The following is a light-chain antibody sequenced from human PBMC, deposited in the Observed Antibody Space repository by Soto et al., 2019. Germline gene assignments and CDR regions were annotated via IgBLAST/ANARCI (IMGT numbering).Light chain of an antibody. CDR2: DAS. J-gene: IGKJ1*01. CDR1: QSISSW. CDR3: QQYSTYSGA. Sequence: DIQMTQSPSTLSASVGDRITITCRASQSISSWLAWYQQKPGKAPKVLIYDASRLESGVPSRFSGSASGTDFTLTISSLQPDDFATYYCQQYSTYSGAFGQGTKVEIK. V-gene: IGKV1-5*01.